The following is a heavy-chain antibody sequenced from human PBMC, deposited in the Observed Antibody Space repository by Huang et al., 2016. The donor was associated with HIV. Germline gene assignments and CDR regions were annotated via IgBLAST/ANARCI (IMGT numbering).Heavy chain of an antibody. Sequence: QLQLQESGPGLVKPSETLFLTCSVSGGSISSSSYYWGWIRQPPGKGLEWIGSIYYSGSTFYNPSLKSRVTISVDTSKNQFSLRLSSVTAADTSVYYCARHMDCSSSSCLAGGHERGPFDMWGQGTMVTVSS. CDR2: IYYSGST. D-gene: IGHD2-2*01. V-gene: IGHV4-39*01. CDR3: ARHMDCSSSSCLAGGHERGPFDM. J-gene: IGHJ3*02. CDR1: GGSISSSSYY.